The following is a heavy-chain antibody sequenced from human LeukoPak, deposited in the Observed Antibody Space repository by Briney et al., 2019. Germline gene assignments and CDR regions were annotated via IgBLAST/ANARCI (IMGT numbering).Heavy chain of an antibody. V-gene: IGHV3-74*01. CDR2: INSDGSIT. CDR1: GFTFSSYW. CDR3: ARETEMANLDY. J-gene: IGHJ4*02. D-gene: IGHD5-24*01. Sequence: PGGSLRLSCAASGFTFSSYWMHWVRQGPGKGLVWVSRINSDGSITNYADSVKGRFTISRDNAKKSLYLQMNSLRAEDTAVYYCARETEMANLDYWGQGTLVTVSS.